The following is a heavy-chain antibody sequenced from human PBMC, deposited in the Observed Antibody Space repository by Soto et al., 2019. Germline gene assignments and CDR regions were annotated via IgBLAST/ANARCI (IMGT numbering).Heavy chain of an antibody. V-gene: IGHV1-2*02. CDR2: INPNSGDT. CDR3: ARAPDTAMVDY. D-gene: IGHD5-18*01. CDR1: GYTFTGYY. J-gene: IGHJ4*02. Sequence: QVQLVQSGAEVKKPGASVKVSCKASGYTFTGYYMHWVRQAPGQGLEWMGWINPNSGDTNYAQKFQGRVTMTRDTSISTAYMELSRLRSDDTAVYYCARAPDTAMVDYWGQGTLVTVSS.